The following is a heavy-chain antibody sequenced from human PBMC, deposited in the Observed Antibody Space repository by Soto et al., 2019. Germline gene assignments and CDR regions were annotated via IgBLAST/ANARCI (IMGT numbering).Heavy chain of an antibody. CDR1: GFTFSSYG. J-gene: IGHJ4*02. CDR3: ARGVGVIDYDSSGYSHFDH. CDR2: IWYDGSKK. V-gene: IGHV3-33*01. D-gene: IGHD3-22*01. Sequence: QVQLVESGGGVVQPGRSLRLSCAASGFTFSSYGMHWVRQAPGKGLEWVAVIWYDGSKKDYEDSVKGRFTIARDNSKNTVYLQMNSLRAEDTAVYYCARGVGVIDYDSSGYSHFDHWGQGTLVTVSS.